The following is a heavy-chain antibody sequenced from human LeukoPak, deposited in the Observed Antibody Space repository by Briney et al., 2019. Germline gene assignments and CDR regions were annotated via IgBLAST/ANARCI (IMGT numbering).Heavy chain of an antibody. Sequence: GGSLRLSCAASGFTFGSYSMIWVRQAPGKGLEWLSYISSSSTTIYYADSVKGRFTISRDNAKDSLFLQMNSLRDEDTAVYYCARENSPQLPYDAFDIWGQGTMVTVSS. CDR1: GFTFGSYS. J-gene: IGHJ3*02. V-gene: IGHV3-48*02. CDR2: ISSSSTTI. CDR3: ARENSPQLPYDAFDI. D-gene: IGHD4-23*01.